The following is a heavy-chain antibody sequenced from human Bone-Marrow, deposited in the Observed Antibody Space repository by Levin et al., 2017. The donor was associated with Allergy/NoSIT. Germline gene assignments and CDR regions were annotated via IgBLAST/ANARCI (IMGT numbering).Heavy chain of an antibody. CDR2: IFSNDEK. Sequence: SLTDNRMGVSWIRQPPGKALEWVAHIFSNDEKSYSTSLTSRVTISKDTSKSQVVLTMTNVDPVDTATYFCARKVVDATSDAFDVWGQGTMVIVSS. V-gene: IGHV2-26*02. CDR3: ARKVVDATSDAFDV. J-gene: IGHJ3*01. D-gene: IGHD2-15*01. CDR1: SLTDNRMG.